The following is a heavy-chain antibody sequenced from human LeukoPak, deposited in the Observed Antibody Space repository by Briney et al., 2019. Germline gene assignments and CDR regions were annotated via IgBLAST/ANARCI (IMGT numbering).Heavy chain of an antibody. Sequence: LASETLSLTCTVSGGSISSSSYYWGWIRQAPGKGLEWVSAISGSGGSTYYADSVKGRFTISRDNSKNTLYLQMNSLRAEDTAVYYCAGDYYDSIPHAFDIWGQGTMVTVSS. V-gene: IGHV3-23*01. J-gene: IGHJ3*02. CDR2: ISGSGGST. CDR1: GGSISSSSYY. D-gene: IGHD3-22*01. CDR3: AGDYYDSIPHAFDI.